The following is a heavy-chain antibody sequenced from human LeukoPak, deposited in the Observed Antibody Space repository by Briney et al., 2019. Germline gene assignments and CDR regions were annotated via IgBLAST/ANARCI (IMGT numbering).Heavy chain of an antibody. V-gene: IGHV5-51*01. J-gene: IGHJ6*03. Sequence: GESLKISCKGSGYIFTDYWIGWVCQMTGKGLEWMGIIYPGDSDIRYSPSFQGQVTISVDKSISTAYLQWSSLKASDTAMYYCARCGAVYYMDVWGKGTTVTVSS. CDR2: IYPGDSDI. CDR1: GYIFTDYW. D-gene: IGHD6-19*01. CDR3: ARCGAVYYMDV.